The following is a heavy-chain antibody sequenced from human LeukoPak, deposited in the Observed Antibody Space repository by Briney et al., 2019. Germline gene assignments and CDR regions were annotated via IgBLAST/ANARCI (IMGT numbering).Heavy chain of an antibody. D-gene: IGHD4-17*01. J-gene: IGHJ4*02. V-gene: IGHV3-23*01. CDR3: ARGEDYGDYFDY. CDR1: GFTFSSYA. Sequence: GGSLRLSCAASGFTFSSYAMSWVRQAPGKGLEWVSASGSGGSTYYADSVKGRFTISRDNSKNMLYLQMNSLRAEDTAVYYCARGEDYGDYFDYWGQGTLVTVSS. CDR2: SGSGGST.